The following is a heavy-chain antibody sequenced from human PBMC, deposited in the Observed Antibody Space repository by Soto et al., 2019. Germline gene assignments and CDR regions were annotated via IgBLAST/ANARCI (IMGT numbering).Heavy chain of an antibody. J-gene: IGHJ4*02. CDR2: IIPIFGTA. Sequence: SVKVSCKASGGSFSSYAISWVRQAPGQGLEWMGEIIPIFGTANYAQKFQGRVTITADESTSTAYMELSSLRSEDTAVYYCARSPDILTGYYEYWGQGTLVTVSS. V-gene: IGHV1-69*13. CDR3: ARSPDILTGYYEY. D-gene: IGHD3-9*01. CDR1: GGSFSSYA.